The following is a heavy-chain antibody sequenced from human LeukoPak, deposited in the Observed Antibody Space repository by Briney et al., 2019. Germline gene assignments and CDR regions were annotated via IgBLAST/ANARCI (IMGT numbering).Heavy chain of an antibody. CDR1: GFTFSSYG. CDR2: IWYDGSDK. V-gene: IGHV3-33*08. J-gene: IGHJ4*02. CDR3: ARHHYYFDH. Sequence: GGSRRLSCAASGFTFSSYGMHWVRQAPGKGLEWVAVIWYDGSDKYYADSVKGRFTISRDNSKNTLYLQMNSLRADDTAVYYCARHHYYFDHWGQGTLVTVSS.